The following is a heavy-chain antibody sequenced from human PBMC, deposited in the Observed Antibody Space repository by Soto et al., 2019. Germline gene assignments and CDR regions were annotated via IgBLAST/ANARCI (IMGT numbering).Heavy chain of an antibody. V-gene: IGHV3-33*01. D-gene: IGHD6-19*01. CDR1: GFTFSSYG. Sequence: QVQLVESGGGVVQPGRSLRLSCAASGFTFSSYGMHWVRQAPGKGLERVAVIWYDGRNKYYADSVKGRFTISRDNSKNTLSLQMNSLRADDTAVYYCARDRPDSIAEACTFDYRGQGTLVTVSS. J-gene: IGHJ4*02. CDR3: ARDRPDSIAEACTFDY. CDR2: IWYDGRNK.